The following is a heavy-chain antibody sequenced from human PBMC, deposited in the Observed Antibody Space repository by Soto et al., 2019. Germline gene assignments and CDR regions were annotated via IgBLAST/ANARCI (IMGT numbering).Heavy chain of an antibody. J-gene: IGHJ3*02. D-gene: IGHD3-3*01. CDR2: INPNSGGT. CDR1: GYPFTGNY. CDR3: ARTFYDFWSGPLVAFDS. V-gene: IGHV1-2*02. Sequence: SCKASGYPFTGNYIHWLRQAHGKGLEWMGWINPNSGGTNYAQKFQGRVTMTRDTSISTAYMELSRLRSDDTAVYYCARTFYDFWSGPLVAFDSWGQGKMVTFSS.